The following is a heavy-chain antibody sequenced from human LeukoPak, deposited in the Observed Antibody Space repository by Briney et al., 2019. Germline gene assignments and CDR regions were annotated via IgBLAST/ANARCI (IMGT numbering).Heavy chain of an antibody. D-gene: IGHD6-13*01. CDR2: IYYSGST. CDR3: ARVDSSSWYYFDY. Sequence: SETLSLTCTVSGGSISSYYWSWSRQPPGEGLGWMGYIYYSGSTNYNPSLKSRVTISVDTSKNQFSLKLSYVTAADTAVYYCARVDSSSWYYFDYWGQGTLVTVSS. CDR1: GGSISSYY. V-gene: IGHV4-59*01. J-gene: IGHJ4*02.